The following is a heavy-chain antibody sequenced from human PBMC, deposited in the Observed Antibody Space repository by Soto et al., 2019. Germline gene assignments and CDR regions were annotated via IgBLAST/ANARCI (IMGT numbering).Heavy chain of an antibody. CDR1: GGSISSNNW. J-gene: IGHJ4*02. CDR3: ARVYSGSYSDS. D-gene: IGHD1-26*01. Sequence: PSETLCLTCAVSGGSISSNNWWSWVRQPPGKGLEWIGEIFHSGSTHYSPSLKSRVTISVDKSKNHFSLNLTSVTAADTAVYYCARVYSGSYSDSWGQGTLVTVS. CDR2: IFHSGST. V-gene: IGHV4-4*02.